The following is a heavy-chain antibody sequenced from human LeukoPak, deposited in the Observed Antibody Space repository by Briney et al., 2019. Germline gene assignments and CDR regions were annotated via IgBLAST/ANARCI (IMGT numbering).Heavy chain of an antibody. D-gene: IGHD3-10*01. CDR2: ISWNSGSI. CDR3: AKDIGSLLWFGESNFDY. Sequence: PGGSLRLSCAVSGFRVSDYYMSWVRQAPGKGLEWVSGISWNSGSIGYADSVKGRFTISRDNAKNSLYLQMNSLRAEDTALYYCAKDIGSLLWFGESNFDYWGQGTLVTVSS. V-gene: IGHV3-9*01. J-gene: IGHJ4*02. CDR1: GFRVSDYY.